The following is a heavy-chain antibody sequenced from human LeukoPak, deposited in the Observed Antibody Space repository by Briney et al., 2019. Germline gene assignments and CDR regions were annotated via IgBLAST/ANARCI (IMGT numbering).Heavy chain of an antibody. CDR2: IRREGSDR. Sequence: GGSLRLSCTASGFIFKSYDMHWFRQAPGKGLEWVALIRREGSDRYADSVKGRFAISRDNAKNSLYLQMNSLRAEDTAVYYCARDLSAAVADEGSWGQGTLVTVSS. V-gene: IGHV3-30*02. J-gene: IGHJ5*02. CDR3: ARDLSAAVADEGS. CDR1: GFIFKSYD. D-gene: IGHD6-19*01.